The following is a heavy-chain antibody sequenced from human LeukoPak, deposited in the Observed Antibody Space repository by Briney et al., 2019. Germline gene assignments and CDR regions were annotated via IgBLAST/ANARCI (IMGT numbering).Heavy chain of an antibody. Sequence: GGSLRLSCAASEFTFSSYGMHWVRQAPGKGLEWVAVISYDGSNKYYADSVKGRFTISRDNSKNTLYLQMNSLRAEDTAVYYCAKDLDPYYYGSGSYYIGGFDYWGQGTLVTVSS. CDR3: AKDLDPYYYGSGSYYIGGFDY. CDR1: EFTFSSYG. J-gene: IGHJ4*02. CDR2: ISYDGSNK. D-gene: IGHD3-10*01. V-gene: IGHV3-30*18.